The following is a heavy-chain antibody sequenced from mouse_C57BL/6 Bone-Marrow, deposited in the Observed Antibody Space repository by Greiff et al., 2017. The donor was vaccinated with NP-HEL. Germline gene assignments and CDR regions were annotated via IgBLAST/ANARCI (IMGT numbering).Heavy chain of an antibody. CDR1: GFTFSDYY. D-gene: IGHD2-1*01. CDR3: ARRYYGIFDY. CDR2: LSNGGGST. Sequence: DVMLVESGGGLVQPGGSLKLSCAASGFTFSDYYMCWVRQTPEKRLEWVAYLSNGGGSTYYPDTVKGRFTISRDNAKNTLYLQMSRLKSEDTAMYYCARRYYGIFDYWGQGTTLTVSS. J-gene: IGHJ2*01. V-gene: IGHV5-12*01.